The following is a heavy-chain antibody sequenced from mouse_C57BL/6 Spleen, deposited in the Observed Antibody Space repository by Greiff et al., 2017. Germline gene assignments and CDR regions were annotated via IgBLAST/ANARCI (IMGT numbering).Heavy chain of an antibody. CDR1: GYAFSSSW. D-gene: IGHD2-1*01. V-gene: IGHV1-82*01. CDR2: IYPGDGDT. Sequence: QVQLKQSGPELVKPGASVKISCKASGYAFSSSWMNWVKQRPGTGLEWIGRIYPGDGDTNYNGKFKGKATLTADKSSSTAYMQLSSLTSEDSAVYFCARGFYYGNFYWYFDVWGTGTTVTVSS. CDR3: ARGFYYGNFYWYFDV. J-gene: IGHJ1*03.